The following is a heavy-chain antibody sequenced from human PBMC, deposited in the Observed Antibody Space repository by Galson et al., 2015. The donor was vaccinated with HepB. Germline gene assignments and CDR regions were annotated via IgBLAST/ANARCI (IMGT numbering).Heavy chain of an antibody. Sequence: QSGAEVKKPGESLKISCKGSGYSFTSYWIGWVRQMPGKGLEWMGIIYPGDSDTRYSPSFQGQVTISADKSISTAYLQWSSLKASDTAMYYCARHRGVVTATTHYYYYGMDVWGQGTTVTVSS. V-gene: IGHV5-51*01. CDR2: IYPGDSDT. D-gene: IGHD2-21*02. J-gene: IGHJ6*02. CDR3: ARHRGVVTATTHYYYYGMDV. CDR1: GYSFTSYW.